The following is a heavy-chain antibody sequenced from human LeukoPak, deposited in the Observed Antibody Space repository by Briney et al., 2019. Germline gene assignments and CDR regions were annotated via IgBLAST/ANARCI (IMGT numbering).Heavy chain of an antibody. CDR1: GFTLSNYW. J-gene: IGHJ4*02. Sequence: GGSLRLSCAASGFTLSNYWMHWVRQAPGKGLVWVSRGEGDGSTSTYADSVKGRFTISRDNAKNTLYLQMNSLRAEDTAVYCCTNTDHFAYWGQGTLVTVSS. CDR2: GEGDGSTS. V-gene: IGHV3-74*03. CDR3: TNTDHFAY.